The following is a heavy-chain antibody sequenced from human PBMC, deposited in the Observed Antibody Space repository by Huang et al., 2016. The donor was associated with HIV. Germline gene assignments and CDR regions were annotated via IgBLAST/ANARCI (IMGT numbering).Heavy chain of an antibody. CDR3: ATSTPDVGAGVLRSAFDI. J-gene: IGHJ3*02. CDR1: GYTVSELS. V-gene: IGHV1-24*01. CDR2: FDPEEGET. Sequence: QVQLVESGAELKKPGASVRVSCKVSGYTVSELSLHWVRQAPEKGLEWMGGFDPEEGETIYAQRLQGRVTIPEDTATDTAYMELSSLRPEDTAVYYCATSTPDVGAGVLRSAFDIWGQGTMVTVSS. D-gene: IGHD2-15*01.